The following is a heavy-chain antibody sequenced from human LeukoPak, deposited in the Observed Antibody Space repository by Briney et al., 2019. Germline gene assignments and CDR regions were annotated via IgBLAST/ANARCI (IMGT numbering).Heavy chain of an antibody. Sequence: SETLSLTCAVYGGSFSGYYWSWIRQSPGKGLEWIGEVNHSGSTSYNPSLKSRLTISVDTSKNRFSLSLSSVTAADTAVYYCARGYYDSSGYYPLQDYWGQGTLVTVSS. CDR1: GGSFSGYY. CDR2: VNHSGST. J-gene: IGHJ4*02. V-gene: IGHV4-34*01. CDR3: ARGYYDSSGYYPLQDY. D-gene: IGHD3-22*01.